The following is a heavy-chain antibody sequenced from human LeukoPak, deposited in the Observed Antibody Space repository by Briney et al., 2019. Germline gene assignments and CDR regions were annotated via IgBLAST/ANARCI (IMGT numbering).Heavy chain of an antibody. CDR2: ISYDGSNK. J-gene: IGHJ4*02. D-gene: IGHD3-22*01. Sequence: GRSLRLSCAASGFTFSSYAMHWVRQAPGKGLEWVAVISYDGSNKYYADSVKGRFTISRDNSKNTLYLQMNSLRAEDTAVYYCARDYYDSSGPFDYWGQGTLVTVSP. V-gene: IGHV3-30-3*01. CDR3: ARDYYDSSGPFDY. CDR1: GFTFSSYA.